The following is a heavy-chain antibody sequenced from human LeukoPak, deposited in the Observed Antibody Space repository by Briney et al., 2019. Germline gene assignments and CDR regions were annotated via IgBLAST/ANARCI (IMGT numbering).Heavy chain of an antibody. D-gene: IGHD1-26*01. Sequence: GASVKVSCTASGYTITSYYMHWVRQAPGQGLEWVGIINPSAGTTTYAQKFQGRVTIMSDTSTSTVYMELSSLRSDDTAVYYCARATGSQGADMWGPGTTVTVSS. J-gene: IGHJ3*02. CDR2: INPSAGTT. CDR1: GYTITSYY. V-gene: IGHV1-46*01. CDR3: ARATGSQGADM.